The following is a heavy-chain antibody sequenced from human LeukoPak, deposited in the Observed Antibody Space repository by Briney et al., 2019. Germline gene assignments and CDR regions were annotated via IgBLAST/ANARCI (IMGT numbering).Heavy chain of an antibody. CDR2: IIPIFGTA. J-gene: IGHJ4*02. V-gene: IGHV1-69*13. D-gene: IGHD1-7*01. CDR1: GGTFSSYA. Sequence: ASVKISCKASGGTFSSYAISWVRQAPGQGLEWMGGIIPIFGTANYAQKFQGRVTITADESTSTAYMELSSLRSEDTAVYYCARSPVDNWNYGDYFDYWGQGTLVTVSS. CDR3: ARSPVDNWNYGDYFDY.